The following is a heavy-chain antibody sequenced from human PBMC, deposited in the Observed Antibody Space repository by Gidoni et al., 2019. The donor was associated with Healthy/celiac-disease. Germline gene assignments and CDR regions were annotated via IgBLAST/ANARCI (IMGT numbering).Heavy chain of an antibody. CDR1: GGSISSVGYP. J-gene: IGHJ5*02. CDR3: AREGYGDYLNWFDP. V-gene: IGHV4-30-2*01. D-gene: IGHD4-17*01. Sequence: QLQLQESGSGLVKPSQTLSLTCAVSGGSISSVGYPWSWIRQPPGKGLEWIGYIYHSGSTYYNPSIKSRVTISGDRAKNQFSLKLSSVTAADTAVYYCAREGYGDYLNWFDPWGQGTLVTVSS. CDR2: IYHSGST.